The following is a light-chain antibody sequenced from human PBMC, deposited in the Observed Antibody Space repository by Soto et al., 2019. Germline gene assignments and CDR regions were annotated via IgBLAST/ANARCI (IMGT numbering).Light chain of an antibody. CDR3: SSRTSTSTRV. J-gene: IGLJ1*01. CDR1: TSDVGGYNS. V-gene: IGLV2-14*01. CDR2: DVS. Sequence: QSVLTQPASVSGSPGQSITISCTGTTSDVGGYNSVSWYQQHPGKAPELMIYDVSNRPSGISYQFSGSKSGNTASLTISGLQAEDEADYYCSSRTSTSTRVFGTGTKVTVL.